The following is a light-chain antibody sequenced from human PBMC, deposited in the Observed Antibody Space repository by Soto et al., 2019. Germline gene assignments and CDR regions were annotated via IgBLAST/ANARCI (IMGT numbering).Light chain of an antibody. V-gene: IGLV1-36*01. CDR2: YDD. CDR1: HSNIGNNA. J-gene: IGLJ1*01. Sequence: QAVGTQAPSVSDAPRQRVTISCSGSHSNIGNNAVNWYQQLPGKDPKLLIHYDDLVPSEASDRFSGSKSGTSASLASSGLQSEDDADYCCAAWDDSLNGSRLGTETKAT. CDR3: AAWDDSLNGSR.